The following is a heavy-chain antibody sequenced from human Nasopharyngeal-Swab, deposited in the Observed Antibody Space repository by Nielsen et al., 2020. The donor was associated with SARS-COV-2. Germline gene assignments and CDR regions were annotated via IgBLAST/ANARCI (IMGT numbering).Heavy chain of an antibody. V-gene: IGHV3-7*04. CDR1: GFTFGSYW. J-gene: IGHJ4*02. CDR3: ARENWGKLDY. CDR2: VKQDGSAI. D-gene: IGHD7-27*01. Sequence: GESLKISCAASGFTFGSYWMNWVRLAPVNRLEWVATVKQDGSAIYHVDSLKGRFTISRHNAKNSLYLQMNSLRADDTAVYYCARENWGKLDYWGQGALVTVSS.